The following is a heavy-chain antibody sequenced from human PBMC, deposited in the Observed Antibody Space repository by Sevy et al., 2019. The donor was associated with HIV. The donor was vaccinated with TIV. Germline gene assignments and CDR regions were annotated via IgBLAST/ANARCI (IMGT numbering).Heavy chain of an antibody. CDR3: ARDRNTAMVIGMDV. CDR2: IYSGGST. CDR1: GFIVSSNY. Sequence: LSLTCAASGFIVSSNYMSWVRQAPGKGLEWVSVIYSGGSTYYVDSVKGRFTISRDNSKNTLYLQMNSLRAEDTAVYYCARDRNTAMVIGMDVWGQGTTVTVSS. J-gene: IGHJ6*02. V-gene: IGHV3-53*01. D-gene: IGHD5-18*01.